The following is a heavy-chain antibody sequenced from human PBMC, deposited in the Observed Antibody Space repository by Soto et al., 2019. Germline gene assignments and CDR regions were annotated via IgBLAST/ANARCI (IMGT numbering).Heavy chain of an antibody. J-gene: IGHJ4*02. CDR3: ARDRLPTNYHFDY. Sequence: PGGSLRLSCAASGFTFTDSCMSWIRQAPGKGLEWVSYISSSGSVTYYADSVRGRFTISRDNAKNSLYLQLSSLRAEDTAVYYCARDRLPTNYHFDYWGPGTLVTVSS. V-gene: IGHV3-11*01. D-gene: IGHD1-7*01. CDR2: ISSSGSVT. CDR1: GFTFTDSC.